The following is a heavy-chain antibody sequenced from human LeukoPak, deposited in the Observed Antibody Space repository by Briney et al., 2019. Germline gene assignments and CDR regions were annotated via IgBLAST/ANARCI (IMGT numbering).Heavy chain of an antibody. J-gene: IGHJ4*02. V-gene: IGHV3-21*01. CDR2: ISSSSSYM. Sequence: GGSLRLSCAASGFTFSSYSMNWVRQAPGKGLEWVSSISSSSSYMYYADSVKGRFTISRDSAKNSLYLQMNSLRAEDTAVYYCARDGYCTNGVCYTADYWGQGTLVTVSS. CDR1: GFTFSSYS. D-gene: IGHD2-8*01. CDR3: ARDGYCTNGVCYTADY.